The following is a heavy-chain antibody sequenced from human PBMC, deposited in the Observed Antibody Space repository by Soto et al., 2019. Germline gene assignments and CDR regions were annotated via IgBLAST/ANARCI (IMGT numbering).Heavy chain of an antibody. Sequence: GPTLVNPTQTLTLTCTFSGFSLSTGGMCVSWIRQPPGKALEWLALIDWDDDKYYSTSLKTRLTISKDTSKNQVVLTMTNMDPVDTATYYCARIRNTRGSGWYYFDYWGQGTLVTVSS. CDR1: GFSLSTGGMC. J-gene: IGHJ4*02. CDR2: IDWDDDK. V-gene: IGHV2-70*01. CDR3: ARIRNTRGSGWYYFDY. D-gene: IGHD6-19*01.